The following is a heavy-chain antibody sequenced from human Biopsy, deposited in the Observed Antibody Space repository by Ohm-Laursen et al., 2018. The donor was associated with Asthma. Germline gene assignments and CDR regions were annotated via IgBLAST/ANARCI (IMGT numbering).Heavy chain of an antibody. CDR2: ISFDGSNK. V-gene: IGHV3-30*03. J-gene: IGHJ1*01. CDR3: ARTFHFWSPYHAEHYQL. CDR1: GFSFDDCA. Sequence: SLRLSCTASGFSFDDCAMHWVRQAPGKGLEWVAVISFDGSNKDFADSVKGRFTISRDNSKNTMYLEMNSLRAEDTAVYYCARTFHFWSPYHAEHYQLWGQGTLVTVPS. D-gene: IGHD3-3*02.